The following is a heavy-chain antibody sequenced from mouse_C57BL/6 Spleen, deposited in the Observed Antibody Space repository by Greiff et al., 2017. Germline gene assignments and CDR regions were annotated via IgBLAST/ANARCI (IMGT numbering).Heavy chain of an antibody. Sequence: QVQLQQSGAELVRPGASVTLSCKASGYTFTDYEMHWVKQTPVHGLEWIGAIDPETGGTAYNQKFKGKAILTADKSSSTAYMELRSLTSEDSAVYYCTRRGYYYGTPYYFDYWGQGTTLTVSS. V-gene: IGHV1-15*01. J-gene: IGHJ2*01. D-gene: IGHD1-1*01. CDR3: TRRGYYYGTPYYFDY. CDR1: GYTFTDYE. CDR2: IDPETGGT.